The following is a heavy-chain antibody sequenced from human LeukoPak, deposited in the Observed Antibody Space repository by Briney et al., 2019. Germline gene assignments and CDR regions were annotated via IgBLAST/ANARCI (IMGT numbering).Heavy chain of an antibody. CDR1: GFTFSTYW. D-gene: IGHD1-26*01. J-gene: IGHJ4*02. V-gene: IGHV3-7*01. CDR2: IKEDGSEK. CDR3: ARVPLGWELLYYFDY. Sequence: GGSLRLSCVASGFTFSTYWMSWVRQAPGKGLEWVANIKEDGSEKYYVDSVKGRFTISRDNAKNSLYLQMNSLRAEDTAVYYCARVPLGWELLYYFDYWGQGTLVTVSS.